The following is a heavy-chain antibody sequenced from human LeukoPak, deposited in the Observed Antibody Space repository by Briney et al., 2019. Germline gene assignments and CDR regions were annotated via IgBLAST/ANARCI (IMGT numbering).Heavy chain of an antibody. D-gene: IGHD2-2*03. J-gene: IGHJ4*02. CDR2: IYYSGST. CDR1: GVSISSNSFY. CDR3: ARQVRIAGYCSSSSCYPGGFDY. V-gene: IGHV4-39*01. Sequence: SETLSLTCTVSGVSISSNSFYWGWIRQPPGKGLEWIGIIYYSGSTYYNPSLKSRVTISVDTSKNQFSLRLSSVTAADTALYYCARQVRIAGYCSSSSCYPGGFDYWGQGTLVTVSS.